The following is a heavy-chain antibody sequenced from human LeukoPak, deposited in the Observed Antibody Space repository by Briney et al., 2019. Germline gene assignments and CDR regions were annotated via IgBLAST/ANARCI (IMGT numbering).Heavy chain of an antibody. J-gene: IGHJ4*02. CDR2: INPYNGYA. V-gene: IGHV1-18*04. CDR3: ERQYSGYDYGGY. CDR1: GYTFTTYG. Sequence: ASVTVSCKASGYTFTTYGINWVRQAPGQGLEWMGWINPYNGYANYAQNLQGRVTMTTNTSTSTAYMELRNLTSDDTAMYYCERQYSGYDYGGYWGEGTLVTVSS. D-gene: IGHD5-12*01.